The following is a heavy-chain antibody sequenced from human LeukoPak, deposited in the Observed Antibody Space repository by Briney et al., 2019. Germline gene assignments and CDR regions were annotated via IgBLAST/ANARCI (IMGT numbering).Heavy chain of an antibody. J-gene: IGHJ4*02. CDR1: GFRFSDFT. D-gene: IGHD6-19*01. V-gene: IGHV3-23*01. Sequence: GGSLRLSCAASGFRFSDFTMTWVRQAPGKGPEWVSAIGGRGGSTYYADSLGGRFTISRDNSKNTPYLQMNSLRAEDTAVYYCATSKSGGAVDYWGQGTLVTVSS. CDR3: ATSKSGGAVDY. CDR2: IGGRGGST.